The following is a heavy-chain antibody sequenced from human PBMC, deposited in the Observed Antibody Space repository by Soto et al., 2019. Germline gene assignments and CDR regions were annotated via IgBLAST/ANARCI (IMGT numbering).Heavy chain of an antibody. CDR2: ISRSGTT. J-gene: IGHJ4*02. D-gene: IGHD3-16*01. CDR3: ARSVRLGDLALGY. Sequence: QVQLQESGPGLVKPSQTLSLTCTVSGGSISSGDYYWSWIRQHPGKGLEWIGYISRSGTTYYNPSLTIRLTISVDTSKNQFSLELRSVTAADTAVYYCARSVRLGDLALGYWGQGTLVTVSS. CDR1: GGSISSGDYY. V-gene: IGHV4-31*03.